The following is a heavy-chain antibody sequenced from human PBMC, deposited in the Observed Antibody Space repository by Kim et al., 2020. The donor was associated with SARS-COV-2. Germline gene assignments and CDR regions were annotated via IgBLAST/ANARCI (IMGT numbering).Heavy chain of an antibody. Sequence: VKGRFTISRDNSKNTLYLQMNSLRAEDTAVYYCASSSPTYYYDSSGYYCYWGQGTLVTVSS. V-gene: IGHV3-53*01. CDR3: ASSSPTYYYDSSGYYCY. D-gene: IGHD3-22*01. J-gene: IGHJ4*02.